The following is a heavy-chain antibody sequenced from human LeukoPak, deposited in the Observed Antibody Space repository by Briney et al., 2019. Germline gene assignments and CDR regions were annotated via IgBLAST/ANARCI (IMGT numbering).Heavy chain of an antibody. J-gene: IGHJ3*02. CDR2: ISSSSSYI. Sequence: GGSLRLSCAASGFTFSSYSMNWVRQAPGKGLEWVSSISSSSSYIYYADSVKGRFTISRDNAKNSLYLQMNSLRAEDTAVYYCARLIYNWKSSGAFDIWGQGTMVTVSS. CDR1: GFTFSSYS. CDR3: ARLIYNWKSSGAFDI. D-gene: IGHD1-20*01. V-gene: IGHV3-21*01.